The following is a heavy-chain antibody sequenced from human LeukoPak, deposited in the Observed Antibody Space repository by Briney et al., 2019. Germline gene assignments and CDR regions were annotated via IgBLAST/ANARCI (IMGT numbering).Heavy chain of an antibody. CDR3: AHMISGIAHFDY. CDR1: GFSLSTYGVA. Sequence: GSGPTLVKPTQTLTLTCTFSGFSLSTYGVAVGWIRQPPGKALEWLALIYWDDDKRFSPSLNSRLTITKDTSKNQVVLTMTNMDPVDTATYYCAHMISGIAHFDYWGQGTLVTVSS. J-gene: IGHJ4*02. D-gene: IGHD6-13*01. CDR2: IYWDDDK. V-gene: IGHV2-5*02.